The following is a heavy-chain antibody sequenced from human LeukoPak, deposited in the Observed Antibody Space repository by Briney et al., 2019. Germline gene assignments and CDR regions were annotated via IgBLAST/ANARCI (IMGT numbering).Heavy chain of an antibody. CDR3: VKYGDYKFDP. D-gene: IGHD4-17*01. CDR1: GFTFSSYW. Sequence: GGSLRLSCAASGFTFSSYWMHWVRQAPGKGLVWVSRINPDGSSTSYADSVKGRFTISRDNAKNTLYLQMNSLRAEDTAVYYCVKYGDYKFDPWGQGTLVTVSS. CDR2: INPDGSST. J-gene: IGHJ5*02. V-gene: IGHV3-74*01.